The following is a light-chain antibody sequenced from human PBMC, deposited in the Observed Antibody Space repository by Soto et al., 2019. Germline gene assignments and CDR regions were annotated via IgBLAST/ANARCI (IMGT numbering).Light chain of an antibody. CDR2: DVS. CDR3: SSYTSSSTLHYV. V-gene: IGLV2-14*01. J-gene: IGLJ1*01. Sequence: QSALTQPASVSGSTGQSITISCTGTSSDVGGYNYVSWYQQHPGKAPKLMIYDVSNQPSGVSNRFSGSKSGNTASLTISGLQAEDEADYYCSSYTSSSTLHYVFGTGTKLTVL. CDR1: SSDVGGYNY.